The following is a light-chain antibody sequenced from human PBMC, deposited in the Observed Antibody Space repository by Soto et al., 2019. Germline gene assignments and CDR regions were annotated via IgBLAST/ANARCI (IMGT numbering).Light chain of an antibody. CDR2: GAS. Sequence: ERVMTQSPATLSVSPGERATLSFRASQSVSSNLAWYQQKPGQAPRLLIYGASTRATAIPPRFSGSGSGTEFTLTISSLQSEDFAVYYCQQRSNWPPAFGQGTRLEIK. CDR1: QSVSSN. J-gene: IGKJ5*01. V-gene: IGKV3-15*01. CDR3: QQRSNWPPA.